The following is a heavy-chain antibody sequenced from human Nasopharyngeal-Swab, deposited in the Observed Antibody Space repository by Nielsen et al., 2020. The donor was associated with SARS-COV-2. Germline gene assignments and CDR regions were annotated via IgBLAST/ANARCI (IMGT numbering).Heavy chain of an antibody. Sequence: GESLKISCAASGFIFSIYAMHWVRQAPGKGLEWVAVISYDESNKYYADSVKGRFTISRDNSKNTLYLQMNSLRAEDTAVYYCARAGGGYSYADYWGQGTLVTASS. D-gene: IGHD5-18*01. V-gene: IGHV3-30-3*01. CDR2: ISYDESNK. CDR1: GFIFSIYA. J-gene: IGHJ4*02. CDR3: ARAGGGYSYADY.